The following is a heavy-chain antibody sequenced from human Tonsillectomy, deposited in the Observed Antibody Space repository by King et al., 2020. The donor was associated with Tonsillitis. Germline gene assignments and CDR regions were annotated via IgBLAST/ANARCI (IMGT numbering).Heavy chain of an antibody. J-gene: IGHJ4*02. Sequence: QLQESCPGLVKPSETLSLTCTVSCGSIISSSYYLGWIRHPPGKGLECIGRIYYNWSTYYNPSLKSRVTISVDTSKNQFSLKLSSVTAADTAVYYCARCLFNYGSGTVPDYWGQGTLVTVSS. CDR3: ARCLFNYGSGTVPDY. V-gene: IGHV4-39*01. D-gene: IGHD3-10*01. CDR1: CGSIISSSYY. CDR2: IYYNWST.